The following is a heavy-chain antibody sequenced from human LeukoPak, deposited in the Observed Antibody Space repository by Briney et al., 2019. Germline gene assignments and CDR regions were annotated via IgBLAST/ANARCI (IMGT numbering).Heavy chain of an antibody. CDR1: GYSISRGYC. J-gene: IGHJ3*02. CDR2: IYHSGST. CDR3: ASALIVVVPAASLGAFDI. V-gene: IGHV4-38-2*01. D-gene: IGHD2-2*01. Sequence: SYTLSLTCAVSGYSISRGYCRGWMRQPPGRGLIWFGSIYHSGSTYYNPSIKSRVTISVDTSKNQFSLKLSSVTAEDTAVYYCASALIVVVPAASLGAFDIWGQGTMVTVSS.